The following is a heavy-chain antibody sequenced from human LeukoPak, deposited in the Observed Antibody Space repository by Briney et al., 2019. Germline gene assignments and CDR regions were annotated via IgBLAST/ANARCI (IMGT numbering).Heavy chain of an antibody. CDR2: TYYRSKWYN. V-gene: IGHV6-1*01. Sequence: SQTLSLTCAISGDSVSSNSAARNWIRQSPSRGLEWLGRTYYRSKWYNDYAVSVKSRITINPDTSKNQFSLQLNSVTPEDTAVYYCARVHHYYGSGSYYTFDYWGQGTLVTVSS. CDR1: GDSVSSNSAA. CDR3: ARVHHYYGSGSYYTFDY. D-gene: IGHD3-10*01. J-gene: IGHJ4*02.